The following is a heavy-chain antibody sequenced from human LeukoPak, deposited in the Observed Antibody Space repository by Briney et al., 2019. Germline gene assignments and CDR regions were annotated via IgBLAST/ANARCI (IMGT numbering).Heavy chain of an antibody. CDR2: ISAYNGNT. D-gene: IGHD3-3*01. J-gene: IGHJ4*02. V-gene: IGHV1-18*01. CDR3: ARGSGRFLEWSFVY. Sequence: GASVKVSCKASGYTFTSYGISWVRQAPGQGLEWMGWISAYNGNTNYAQKLQGRVTMTTDTSTSTAYMELRSLRSDDTAVYYWARGSGRFLEWSFVYWGQGTLVTVSS. CDR1: GYTFTSYG.